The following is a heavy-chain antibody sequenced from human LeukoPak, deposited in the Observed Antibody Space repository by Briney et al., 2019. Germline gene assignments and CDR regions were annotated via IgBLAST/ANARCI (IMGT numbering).Heavy chain of an antibody. D-gene: IGHD3-16*02. V-gene: IGHV3-7*01. J-gene: IGHJ6*03. CDR2: IKQDGSGK. Sequence: QAGGSLRLSCAASGLTFSSYWMSWVRQAPGKGLERVAPIKQDGSGKYYVDSVKGRFTISRDNAKNSLYLQMNSLRAEDTAVYYCARGLGELSLIRGLYFYYYMDVWGKGTTVTVSS. CDR3: ARGLGELSLIRGLYFYYYMDV. CDR1: GLTFSSYW.